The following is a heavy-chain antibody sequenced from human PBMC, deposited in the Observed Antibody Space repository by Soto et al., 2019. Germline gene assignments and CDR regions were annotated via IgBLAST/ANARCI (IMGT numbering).Heavy chain of an antibody. V-gene: IGHV3-23*01. D-gene: IGHD2-2*01. J-gene: IGHJ6*02. CDR2: IVDSGGRA. CDR1: GFTFTSYA. CDR3: APVPAASSYYNTDV. Sequence: LRLSCAASGFTFTSYAMAWVRQAPGKGLEWVSGIVDSGGRAFYADSVQGRFTISRDNSKNTLYLEMNNLRAEDTAIYYCAPVPAASSYYNTDVWGQGTTVTV.